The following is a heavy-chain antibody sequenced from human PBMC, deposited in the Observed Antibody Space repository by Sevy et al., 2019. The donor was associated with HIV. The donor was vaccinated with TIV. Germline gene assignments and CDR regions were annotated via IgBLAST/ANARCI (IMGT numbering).Heavy chain of an antibody. D-gene: IGHD3-22*01. CDR3: ATTKDYYDSSGYPFDY. CDR2: FDPEDGET. CDR1: GYTLTGFS. Sequence: ASVKVSCKVTGYTLTGFSMHWVRQTPGKGLEWLGTFDPEDGETIYAQKFQGRVIMTEDTSADTAHMDLSSLTSEDTAVYYCATTKDYYDSSGYPFDYWGQRTLVTVSS. J-gene: IGHJ4*02. V-gene: IGHV1-24*01.